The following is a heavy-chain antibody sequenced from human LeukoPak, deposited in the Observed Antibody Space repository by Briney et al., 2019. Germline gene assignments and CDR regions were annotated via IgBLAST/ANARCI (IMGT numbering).Heavy chain of an antibody. J-gene: IGHJ6*04. CDR2: INPSGGST. D-gene: IGHD1-1*01. CDR3: ARGNDPTLYYYYYGMDV. Sequence: ASVKVSCKASGYTFTSYYMHWVRQAPGQGLEWMGIINPSGGSTSYAQKFQGRVTMTRATSTSTVYMELSSLRSEDTAVYYCARGNDPTLYYYYYGMDVWGKGTTVTVSS. V-gene: IGHV1-46*01. CDR1: GYTFTSYY.